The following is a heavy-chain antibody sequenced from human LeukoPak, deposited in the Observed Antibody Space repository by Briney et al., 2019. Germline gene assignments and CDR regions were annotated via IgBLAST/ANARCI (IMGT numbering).Heavy chain of an antibody. CDR2: ISGSGGST. CDR3: VKVKSSGWLDYFDY. D-gene: IGHD6-19*01. Sequence: GGSLRLSCAASGFTFSSYAMSWVRQAPGKGLEWVSAISGSGGSTYYADSVKGRFTISRDNSKNTLYLQMSSLRAEDTAVYYCVKVKSSGWLDYFDYWGQGTLVTVSS. J-gene: IGHJ4*02. V-gene: IGHV3-23*01. CDR1: GFTFSSYA.